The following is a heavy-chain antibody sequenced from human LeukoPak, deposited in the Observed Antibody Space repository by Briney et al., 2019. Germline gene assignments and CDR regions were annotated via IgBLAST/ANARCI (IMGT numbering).Heavy chain of an antibody. CDR2: IWYDGSKK. V-gene: IGHV3-33*01. CDR1: GFPFSSYG. J-gene: IGHJ3*02. D-gene: IGHD2-21*02. Sequence: PGGSLRLSCAASGFPFSSYGMHWVRQAPGKGLEWVAVIWYDGSKKYYGDSVKGRFTTSRDNSKNPLYLQVNSLRAEDTAVYYCARIYCGGDCLDAAPLSDAFDIWGQGTMVTVSS. CDR3: ARIYCGGDCLDAAPLSDAFDI.